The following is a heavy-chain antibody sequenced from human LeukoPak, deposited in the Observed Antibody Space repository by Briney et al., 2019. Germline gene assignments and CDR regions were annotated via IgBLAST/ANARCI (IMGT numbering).Heavy chain of an antibody. CDR3: ARTEGYCSGDSCYSRFDY. CDR1: YYSISNGYY. D-gene: IGHD2-15*01. J-gene: IGHJ4*02. V-gene: IGHV4-38-2*02. Sequence: SETLSLICTVSYYSISNGYYWGWIRQPPGKGLEWIGNIYHNGNTYYNPSLKSRVTISLDTSKNHFSLKLSSVTAADTAVYYCARTEGYCSGDSCYSRFDYWGQGTLVTVSS. CDR2: IYHNGNT.